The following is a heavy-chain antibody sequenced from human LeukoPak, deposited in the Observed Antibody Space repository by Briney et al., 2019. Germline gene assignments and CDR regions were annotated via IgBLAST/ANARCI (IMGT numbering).Heavy chain of an antibody. CDR3: AKDFMSGPIVGAPSD. CDR1: GFTFSSYG. CDR2: ISYDGSNK. Sequence: PGRSLRLSCAASGFTFSSYGMHWVRQAPGKGLEWVAVISYDGSNKYYADSVKGRFTISRDNSKNTLYLQMNSLRAEDTAMYYCAKDFMSGPIVGAPSDWGQGTLVTVSS. J-gene: IGHJ4*02. D-gene: IGHD1-26*01. V-gene: IGHV3-30*18.